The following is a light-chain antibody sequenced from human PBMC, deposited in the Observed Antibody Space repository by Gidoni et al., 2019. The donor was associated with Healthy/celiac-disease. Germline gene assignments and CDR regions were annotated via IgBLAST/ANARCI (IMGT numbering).Light chain of an antibody. V-gene: IGKV1-39*01. J-gene: IGKJ4*01. CDR1: QSISSY. Sequence: DIQMTQSPSSLSASVGDRVTITCRASQSISSYLNWYQQKPGKAPKLLIYAPSSLQSGVPSRFSGSGSGTDFTLTISSLQPEDFATYYCQQSYSTPLTFGGXTKVEIK. CDR3: QQSYSTPLT. CDR2: APS.